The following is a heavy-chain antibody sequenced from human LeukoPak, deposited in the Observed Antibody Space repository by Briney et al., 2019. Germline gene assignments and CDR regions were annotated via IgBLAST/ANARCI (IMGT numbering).Heavy chain of an antibody. CDR1: TFTFSSYG. CDR3: AKDGYCSAGSCFSANDAFDI. Sequence: PGGTLRLSCGASTFTFSSYGMRWVRQAPGKGLEWVSAISGSGGSTSYADSVKGRFTISRDNSKNSLYLQMNSLRAEDTAVYYCAKDGYCSAGSCFSANDAFDIWGQGTMVTVSS. D-gene: IGHD2-15*01. J-gene: IGHJ3*02. V-gene: IGHV3-23*01. CDR2: ISGSGGST.